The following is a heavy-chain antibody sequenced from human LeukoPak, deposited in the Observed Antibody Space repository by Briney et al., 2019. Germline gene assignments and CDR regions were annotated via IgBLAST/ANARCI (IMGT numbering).Heavy chain of an antibody. D-gene: IGHD2-15*01. J-gene: IGHJ6*03. CDR3: AREGGTTPQWYYHMDV. Sequence: GGSLRLSCAASGFTFSTYAMHWVRQAPGKGLEYVSLINSNGGTKYYANSVKGRFTVSRDNSKNTLYLQMGSLRPEDMAVYYCAREGGTTPQWYYHMDVWGKGTTVTVSS. V-gene: IGHV3-64*01. CDR1: GFTFSTYA. CDR2: INSNGGTK.